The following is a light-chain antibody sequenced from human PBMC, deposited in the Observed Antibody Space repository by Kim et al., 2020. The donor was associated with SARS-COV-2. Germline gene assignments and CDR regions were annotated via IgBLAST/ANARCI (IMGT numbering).Light chain of an antibody. J-gene: IGKJ1*01. CDR2: GAS. CDR1: QSFSSSY. Sequence: SPGERATLSCRASQSFSSSYLAWYQQKLGQAPRLLIYGASSRATGIPDRFSGSGSGTDFTLSISRLEPEDFAVYYCQQYGSSVWTFGQGTKVDIK. CDR3: QQYGSSVWT. V-gene: IGKV3-20*01.